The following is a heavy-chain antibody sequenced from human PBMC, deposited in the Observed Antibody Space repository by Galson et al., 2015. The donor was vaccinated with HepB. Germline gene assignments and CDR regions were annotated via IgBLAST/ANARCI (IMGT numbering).Heavy chain of an antibody. CDR3: AKVAILGVTPHHFDY. Sequence: SLRLSCAGSGFTFTRYALNWVRQAPGKGLEWVSSIGGSGGHTYYADSVRGRFTISRDNSKNTLYLQVSSLRVEDTAVYYCAKVAILGVTPHHFDYWGQGTLVTVSS. J-gene: IGHJ4*02. CDR1: GFTFTRYA. D-gene: IGHD3-3*01. CDR2: IGGSGGHT. V-gene: IGHV3-23*01.